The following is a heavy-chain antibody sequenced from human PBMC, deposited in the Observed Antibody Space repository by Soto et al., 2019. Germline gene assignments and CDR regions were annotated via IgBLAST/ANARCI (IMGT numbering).Heavy chain of an antibody. Sequence: QSQTLSLPCAISGDSVSSNSAAWNWIRQSPSRGLEWLGRTYYRSKWYNDYAVSVKSRITINPDTSKNQFSLQLNSVTPEDTAVYYCARGERGLRFLEWLAGDAFDIWGQGTMVTVSS. D-gene: IGHD3-3*01. CDR2: TYYRSKWYN. CDR1: GDSVSSNSAA. J-gene: IGHJ3*02. V-gene: IGHV6-1*01. CDR3: ARGERGLRFLEWLAGDAFDI.